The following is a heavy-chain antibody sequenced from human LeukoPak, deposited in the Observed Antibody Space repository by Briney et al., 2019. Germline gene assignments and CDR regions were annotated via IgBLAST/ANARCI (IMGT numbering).Heavy chain of an antibody. CDR3: VRERYTSSWYPYYFDC. J-gene: IGHJ4*02. Sequence: GGSLRLSCAASGFTFSSYGMHWVRQAPGKGLEWVSSISSSSRYIYYADSVKGRFTISRDDARNSLYLQMSSLRAEDTATYYCVRERYTSSWYPYYFDCWGQGTLVTVSS. D-gene: IGHD6-13*01. CDR2: ISSSSRYI. V-gene: IGHV3-21*01. CDR1: GFTFSSYG.